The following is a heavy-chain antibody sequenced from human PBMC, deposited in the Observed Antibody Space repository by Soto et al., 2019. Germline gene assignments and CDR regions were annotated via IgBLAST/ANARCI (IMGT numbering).Heavy chain of an antibody. Sequence: KVSCKASGGTFSSYTISWVRQAPGQGLGWMGRIIPILGIANYAQKFQGRVTITADKSTSTAYMELSSLRSEDTAVYYCARDPPLGCSSTSCLSMDWYFDLWGRGTLVTVSS. D-gene: IGHD2-2*01. CDR1: GGTFSSYT. J-gene: IGHJ2*01. V-gene: IGHV1-69*04. CDR3: ARDPPLGCSSTSCLSMDWYFDL. CDR2: IIPILGIA.